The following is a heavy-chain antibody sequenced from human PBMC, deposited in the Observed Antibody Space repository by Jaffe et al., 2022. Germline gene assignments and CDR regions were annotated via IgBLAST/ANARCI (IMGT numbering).Heavy chain of an antibody. CDR3: ARDVGFNIPGGIYDI. J-gene: IGHJ3*02. Sequence: QVQLQESGPGLVKPSETLSLTCTVSGGSVTSGSYYWSWIRQSPGKGPELIGYIYSSGSTDYSPSLKSRVTISVDTSRNQFFLTLSSVTAADTAVYYCARDVGFNIPGGIYDIWGQGTLVTVSS. CDR2: IYSSGST. D-gene: IGHD3-3*01. CDR1: GGSVTSGSYY. V-gene: IGHV4-61*01.